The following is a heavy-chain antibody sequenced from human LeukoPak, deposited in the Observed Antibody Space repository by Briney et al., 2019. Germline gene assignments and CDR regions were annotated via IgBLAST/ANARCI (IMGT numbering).Heavy chain of an antibody. Sequence: SETLSLTRTVSGGSISSYYWSWIRQPPGKGLEWIGYIYYSGSTNYNPSLKSRVTISVDTSKNQFSLKLSSVTAADTAVYYCARGRDGYTERVFDYWGQGTLVTVSS. J-gene: IGHJ4*02. CDR1: GGSISSYY. V-gene: IGHV4-59*01. CDR3: ARGRDGYTERVFDY. CDR2: IYYSGST. D-gene: IGHD5-24*01.